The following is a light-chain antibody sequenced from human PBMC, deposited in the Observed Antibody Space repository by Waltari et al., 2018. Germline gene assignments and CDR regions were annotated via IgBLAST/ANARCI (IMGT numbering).Light chain of an antibody. Sequence: QSVLTQPPSVSGAPGQRVTISCTGSSSNIGAGYDVHWYQQLPGTAPKLLIHHNNNRPPGVPDRFSGAKSGTSASLAITGLQAEDEADYYCQSYDGSLSGAVFGGGTQLTV. CDR3: QSYDGSLSGAV. J-gene: IGLJ7*01. CDR2: HNN. CDR1: SSNIGAGYD. V-gene: IGLV1-40*01.